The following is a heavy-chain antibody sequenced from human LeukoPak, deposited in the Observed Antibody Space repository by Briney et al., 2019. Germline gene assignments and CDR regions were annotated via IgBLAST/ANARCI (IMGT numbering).Heavy chain of an antibody. D-gene: IGHD2-8*01. J-gene: IGHJ4*02. V-gene: IGHV3-23*01. Sequence: ETLSLTCTVSGGSISTSSYYWGWVRQAPGKGLEWVSAISGSGGSTYYADSVKGRFTISRDNSKNTLYLQMNSLRAEDTAVYYCAKDPDCTSGICYTFFDYWGQGTLVTVSS. CDR3: AKDPDCTSGICYTFFDY. CDR2: ISGSGGST. CDR1: GGSISTSSYY.